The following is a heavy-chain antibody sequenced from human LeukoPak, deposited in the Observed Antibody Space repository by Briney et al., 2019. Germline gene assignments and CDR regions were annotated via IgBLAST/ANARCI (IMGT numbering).Heavy chain of an antibody. CDR1: GFTFSSYA. CDR2: ISYDGSNK. V-gene: IGHV3-30-3*01. D-gene: IGHD2-2*02. Sequence: GGSLRLSCAASGFTFSSYAMHWVRQAPGKGLEWVAVISYDGSNKYYADSVKGRFTISRDNSKNTLYLQMNSLRAEDTAVYYCASTYCSSTSCYTPNDWYFDLWGRGTLVTVSS. J-gene: IGHJ2*01. CDR3: ASTYCSSTSCYTPNDWYFDL.